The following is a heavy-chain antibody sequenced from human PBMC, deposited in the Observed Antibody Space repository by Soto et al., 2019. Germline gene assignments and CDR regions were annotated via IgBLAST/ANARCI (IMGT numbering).Heavy chain of an antibody. CDR2: INPGGSIT. Sequence: EQLVESGGGLVQPGGSLRLSCAASGFTFSSYWMHWVRQAPGKGLVWVSRINPGGSITSYADSVKGRFTISRDKAKNTLNRQMNSLRGDDTAVYYCARVRTGKCGVWNYWGQGTLVTVS. J-gene: IGHJ4*02. CDR1: GFTFSSYW. D-gene: IGHD2-21*01. V-gene: IGHV3-74*01. CDR3: ARVRTGKCGVWNY.